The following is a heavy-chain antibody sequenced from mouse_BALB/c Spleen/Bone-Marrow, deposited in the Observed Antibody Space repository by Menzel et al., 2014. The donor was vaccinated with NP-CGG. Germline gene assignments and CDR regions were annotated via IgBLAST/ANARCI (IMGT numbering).Heavy chain of an antibody. CDR1: GYSITNGYY. Sequence: DVKLQESGPGLVKPSKSLSLTCSVTGYSITNGYYWNWIRQFPGNKLEWMAYITYDGSSDYNPSLKNRISITRDTTKNQFFRKLNAVATEDTSTECCAMGHYAMDYWGQGTSVTVSS. V-gene: IGHV3-6*02. CDR3: AMGHYAMDY. J-gene: IGHJ4*01. CDR2: ITYDGSS.